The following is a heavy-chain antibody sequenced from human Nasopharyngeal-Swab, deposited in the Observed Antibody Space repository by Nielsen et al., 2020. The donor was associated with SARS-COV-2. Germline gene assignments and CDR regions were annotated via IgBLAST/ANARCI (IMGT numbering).Heavy chain of an antibody. CDR3: ATSTVTKKGFDY. D-gene: IGHD4-17*01. CDR1: GGSISSGGYS. CDR2: IYHSGST. J-gene: IGHJ4*02. V-gene: IGHV4-30-2*01. Sequence: SETLSLTCAVSGGSISSGGYSWSWIRKPPGKGLEWIGYIYHSGSTYYNPSLKSRVTISVDRSKNQFSLKLSSVTAADTAVYYCATSTVTKKGFDYWGQGTLVTVSS.